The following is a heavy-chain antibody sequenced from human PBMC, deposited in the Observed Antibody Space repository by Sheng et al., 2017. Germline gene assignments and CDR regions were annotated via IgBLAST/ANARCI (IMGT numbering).Heavy chain of an antibody. CDR1: GYTFTVYY. J-gene: IGHJ3*02. CDR2: INTNSGGT. CDR3: AREVHDSSDGYAFD. V-gene: IGHV1-2*02. Sequence: QVQLVQSGAEVRKPGASVKVSCKASGYTFTVYYIHWVRQAPGQGLEWMGWINTNSGGTRYAQKFQGTVTVTRDTSLSTAYMELSGLRFDDTAVYYCAREVHDSSDGYAFD. D-gene: IGHD3-22*01.